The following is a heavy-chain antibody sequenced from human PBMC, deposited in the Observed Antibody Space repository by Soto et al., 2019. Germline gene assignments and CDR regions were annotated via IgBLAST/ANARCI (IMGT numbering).Heavy chain of an antibody. J-gene: IGHJ3*02. Sequence: SETLSLTCAVYGGSFSGYYWSWIRQPPGKGLEWIGEINHSGSTNYNPSLKSRVTISVDTSKNQFSLKLSSVTAADTAVYYCARGSSSSPDAFDIWGQGTMVTVSS. CDR2: INHSGST. CDR3: ARGSSSSPDAFDI. CDR1: GGSFSGYY. D-gene: IGHD6-6*01. V-gene: IGHV4-34*01.